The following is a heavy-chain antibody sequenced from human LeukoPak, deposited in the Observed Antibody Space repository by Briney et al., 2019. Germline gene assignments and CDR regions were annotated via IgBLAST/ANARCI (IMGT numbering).Heavy chain of an antibody. CDR2: INSDGSST. J-gene: IGHJ4*02. V-gene: IGHV3-74*01. CDR3: ARDRSSGWYLFGY. CDR1: GFTLSSYW. D-gene: IGHD6-19*01. Sequence: GGSLRLSRADSGFTLSSYWVHWVRQAPETGRVWVSRINSDGSSTSYADSVKGRFTISRDNAKNTLYLQMNSLRAEDTAVYYCARDRSSGWYLFGYWGQGRMVTVSS.